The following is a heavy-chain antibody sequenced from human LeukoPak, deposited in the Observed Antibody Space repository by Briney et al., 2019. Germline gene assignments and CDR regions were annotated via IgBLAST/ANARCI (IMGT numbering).Heavy chain of an antibody. CDR2: IYYSGST. CDR3: ARLAEPKVYGTGVYDY. V-gene: IGHV4-59*08. J-gene: IGHJ4*02. D-gene: IGHD3-10*01. CDR1: GGSISSYY. Sequence: SETLSLTCTVSGGSISSYYWNWIRQPPGKGLEWIGNIYYSGSTNYNPSLKSRVTISIDTSKNQFSLKLTSVTAADTAVYYCARLAEPKVYGTGVYDYWGQGILVTVSS.